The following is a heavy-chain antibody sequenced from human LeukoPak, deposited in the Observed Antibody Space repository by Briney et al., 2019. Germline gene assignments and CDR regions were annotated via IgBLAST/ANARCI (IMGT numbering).Heavy chain of an antibody. CDR3: TTAIIRGLNAFDI. CDR1: GFIFSNTW. CDR2: IKTKTDGGTT. Sequence: GGSLRLSCAASGFIFSNTWMSWVRQAPGKGLEWVGRIKTKTDGGTTDYGAPVKGRFTISRDDSKNTLYLQMNSLKTEDTAVYYCTTAIIRGLNAFDIWGQGTMVTVSS. D-gene: IGHD3-10*01. J-gene: IGHJ3*02. V-gene: IGHV3-15*01.